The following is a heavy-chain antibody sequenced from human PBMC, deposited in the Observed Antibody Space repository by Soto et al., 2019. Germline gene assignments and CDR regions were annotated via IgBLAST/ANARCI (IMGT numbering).Heavy chain of an antibody. Sequence: SETLSLTCTVSGATISSYYLRWIRHPAGKGLEWIGRIYTSGSTNYNPSLKSRVTMSVDTSKNQFSLKLSSVTAADTAVYYCARGVHFDTGGYYYFYWGQGTLVTVSS. V-gene: IGHV4-4*07. J-gene: IGHJ4*02. CDR3: ARGVHFDTGGYYYFY. CDR2: IYTSGST. D-gene: IGHD3-22*01. CDR1: GATISSYY.